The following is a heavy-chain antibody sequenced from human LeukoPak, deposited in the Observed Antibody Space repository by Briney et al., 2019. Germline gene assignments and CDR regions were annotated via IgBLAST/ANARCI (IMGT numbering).Heavy chain of an antibody. J-gene: IGHJ4*02. CDR2: IYFRSKWYY. CDR1: GDSVSSNSAA. CDR3: ARDRPFHY. V-gene: IGHV6-1*01. Sequence: PSQTLSFTCAISGDSVSSNSAAWNWIRQSPSRGLEWLGRIYFRSKWYYGYAVFVRSRITINPDTSKNQFPLQLNAMTPEDTAVYYCARDRPFHYWGQGTLVTVSS.